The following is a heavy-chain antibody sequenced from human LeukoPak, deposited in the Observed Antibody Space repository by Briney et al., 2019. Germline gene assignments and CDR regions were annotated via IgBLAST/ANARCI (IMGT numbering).Heavy chain of an antibody. V-gene: IGHV1-18*01. D-gene: IGHD6-6*01. J-gene: IGHJ4*02. CDR2: ISAYNGNT. Sequence: ASVEVSCKASGYTFTSYGISWVRQAPGQGLEWMGWISAYNGNTNYAQKLQGRVTMTTDTSTSTACMELRSLRSDDTAVYYCARGRRYSSPSTQLDYWGQGTLVTVSS. CDR3: ARGRRYSSPSTQLDY. CDR1: GYTFTSYG.